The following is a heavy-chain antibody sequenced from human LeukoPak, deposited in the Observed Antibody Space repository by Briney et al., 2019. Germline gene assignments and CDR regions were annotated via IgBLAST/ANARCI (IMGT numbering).Heavy chain of an antibody. J-gene: IGHJ6*03. D-gene: IGHD2-2*01. Sequence: GGSLRLSCAASGFTFSSYSMNWVRQAPGKGLEWVSFTDSRTGIAYYADSVKGRFTISRDNVENLLYLEMNSLRAEDTAVYYCARLEGAIAVVPVAMGKKEIKYYYYMDVWGKGTTVTVSS. CDR1: GFTFSSYS. CDR2: TDSRTGIA. CDR3: ARLEGAIAVVPVAMGKKEIKYYYYMDV. V-gene: IGHV3-48*01.